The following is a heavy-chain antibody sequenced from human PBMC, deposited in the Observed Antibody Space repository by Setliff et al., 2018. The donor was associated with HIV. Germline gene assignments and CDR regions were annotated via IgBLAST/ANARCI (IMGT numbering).Heavy chain of an antibody. CDR3: ASSAINAAGMPNFFDC. D-gene: IGHD1-1*01. CDR1: GGSFTNNA. J-gene: IGHJ4*02. CDR2: IIPIFDAA. V-gene: IGHV1-69*13. Sequence: SVXVSCKASGGSFTNNAIIWVRQAPGQGLEWMGGIIPIFDAANYAHRFQGRVTINADDSTSTAYMELSSLRYEDTAVYYCASSAINAAGMPNFFDCWGQGTLVTVSS.